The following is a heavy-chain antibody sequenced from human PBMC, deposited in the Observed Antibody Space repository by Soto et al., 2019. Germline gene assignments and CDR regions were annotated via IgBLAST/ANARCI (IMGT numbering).Heavy chain of an antibody. V-gene: IGHV1-69*02. D-gene: IGHD6-19*01. CDR2: IIPILGIA. CDR1: GGTFSSYT. J-gene: IGHJ4*02. Sequence: QVQLVQSGAEVKKPGSSVKVSCKASGGTFSSYTISWVRQAPGQGLEWMGRIIPILGIANYAQKFQGRVTITADKSTSTAYMELSSLRSEDTAVYYCARIPVYSSGWYADSLTSDYWGQGTLVTVSS. CDR3: ARIPVYSSGWYADSLTSDY.